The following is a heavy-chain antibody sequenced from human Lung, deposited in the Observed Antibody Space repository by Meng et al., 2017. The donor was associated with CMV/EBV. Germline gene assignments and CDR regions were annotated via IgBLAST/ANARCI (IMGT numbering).Heavy chain of an antibody. D-gene: IGHD2-8*01. Sequence: RVEFGGGLVQLGGSLRLACKVSGIRFSRFWMGWVRQAQGKGLEWVVNIKEDGSEKYYVDSVKGRFTISRDNAKNSLYLQMNSLRVEDKAVYYCRDGHYSGRWGQGTLVTVSS. CDR2: IKEDGSEK. J-gene: IGHJ4*02. CDR1: GIRFSRFW. V-gene: IGHV3-7*02. CDR3: RDGHYSGR.